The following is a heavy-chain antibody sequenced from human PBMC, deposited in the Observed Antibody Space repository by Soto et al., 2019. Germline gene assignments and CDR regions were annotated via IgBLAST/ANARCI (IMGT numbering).Heavy chain of an antibody. V-gene: IGHV3-30*03. D-gene: IGHD2-15*01. J-gene: IGHJ5*02. Sequence: QAHLVESGGGVVQPGTSLRLSCAASGVSFNSYDMHWVRQAPGKGPEWVAIISYDGSNTYYSDSVRGRVTISRDNSKDTLYLQMHSLRSEDTAIYYCARISRYCSGGDCHAWGQGTQVTVSS. CDR1: GVSFNSYD. CDR3: ARISRYCSGGDCHA. CDR2: ISYDGSNT.